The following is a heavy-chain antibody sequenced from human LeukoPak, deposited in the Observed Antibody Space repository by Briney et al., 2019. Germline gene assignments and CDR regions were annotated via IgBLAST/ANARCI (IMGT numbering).Heavy chain of an antibody. CDR2: INTNTGNP. CDR1: GYTFSTYA. CDR3: ARFGPHSSGWYNLDY. Sequence: ASVKVSCKTSGYTFSTYAINWVRQAPGQGLEWMGWINTNTGNPTYAQGFTGRFVFSLDTSVSTAYLQISSLKAEDTAVYYCARFGPHSSGWYNLDYWGQGTLVTVSS. V-gene: IGHV7-4-1*02. J-gene: IGHJ4*02. D-gene: IGHD6-19*01.